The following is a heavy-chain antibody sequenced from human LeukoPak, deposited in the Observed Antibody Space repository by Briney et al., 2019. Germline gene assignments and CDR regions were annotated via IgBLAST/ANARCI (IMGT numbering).Heavy chain of an antibody. CDR2: ISSSSSTI. V-gene: IGHV3-48*01. CDR1: GFSFISYS. CDR3: ARDKYYYDSSGYSSFDY. J-gene: IGHJ4*02. Sequence: GGSLRLSCAASGFSFISYSMNWVRQAPGKGLEWVSYISSSSSTIYYADSVKGRFTISRDNAKNSLYLQMNSLRAEDTAVYYCARDKYYYDSSGYSSFDYWGQGTLDTVSS. D-gene: IGHD3-22*01.